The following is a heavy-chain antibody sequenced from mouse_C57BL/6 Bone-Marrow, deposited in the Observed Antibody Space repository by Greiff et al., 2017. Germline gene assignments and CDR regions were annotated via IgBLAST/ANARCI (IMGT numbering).Heavy chain of an antibody. D-gene: IGHD2-1*01. CDR2: IDPSDSYT. V-gene: IGHV1-69*01. Sequence: VQLQQPGAELVMPGASVKLSCKASGYTFTSYWMHWVKQRPGPGLEWIGEIDPSDSYTNYNQTFKGKSTLTVDKSSSTAYMQLSSLTSDDSAVYYCARDYGNYIWFAYWGQGTLVTVSA. CDR1: GYTFTSYW. J-gene: IGHJ3*01. CDR3: ARDYGNYIWFAY.